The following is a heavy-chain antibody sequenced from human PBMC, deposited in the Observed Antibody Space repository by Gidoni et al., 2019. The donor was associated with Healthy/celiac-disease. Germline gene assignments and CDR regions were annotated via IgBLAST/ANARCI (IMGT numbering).Heavy chain of an antibody. J-gene: IGHJ4*02. CDR1: GYTFTGYY. CDR3: ASGPTYSSGHDY. D-gene: IGHD6-19*01. Sequence: QVQLVQSGAEVKQPGASVKVSCKASGYTFTGYYMHWGRQAPGQGLEWMGGSNPNSGGKNYAQKFQGRVTMTRDTSISTAYMELSRLRSDDTAVYYCASGPTYSSGHDYWGQGTLVTVSS. CDR2: SNPNSGGK. V-gene: IGHV1-2*02.